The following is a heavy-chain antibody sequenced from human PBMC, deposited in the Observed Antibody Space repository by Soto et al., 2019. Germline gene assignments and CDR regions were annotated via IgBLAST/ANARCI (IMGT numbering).Heavy chain of an antibody. V-gene: IGHV1-2*02. CDR1: GYTFTGYF. CDR2: IKPNSGAT. D-gene: IGHD2-8*01. Sequence: QVQLVQSGAEVRKPGASVMVSCEASGYTFTGYFMHWVRQAPGQGLEWMGWIKPNSGATIIEQKFQGMVTLTRDTSNTTAYMDLTRLRSDDTAGYYCARVQDAVWGSAFDIWGQGTLVTV. CDR3: ARVQDAVWGSAFDI. J-gene: IGHJ3*02.